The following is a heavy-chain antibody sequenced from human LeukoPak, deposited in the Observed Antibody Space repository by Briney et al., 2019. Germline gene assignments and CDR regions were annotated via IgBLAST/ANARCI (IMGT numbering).Heavy chain of an antibody. CDR3: ARHDDNGRYFFDI. CDR2: IFDSGSP. D-gene: IGHD1-1*01. V-gene: IGHV4-59*08. Sequence: NPSETLSLTCTVSGGSIGSYHWSWVRQPPGKGLEWIGYIFDSGSPSYKPSLKSRVTISLDTSKNQFSLKLGSATAADTAVYYCARHDDNGRYFFDIWGQGTLVTVSS. CDR1: GGSIGSYH. J-gene: IGHJ4*02.